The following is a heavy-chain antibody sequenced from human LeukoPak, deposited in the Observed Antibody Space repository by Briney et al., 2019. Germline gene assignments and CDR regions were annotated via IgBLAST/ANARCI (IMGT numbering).Heavy chain of an antibody. CDR1: GFTFSSYA. CDR2: ISYDGSNK. J-gene: IGHJ4*02. CDR3: AKLGQLVPEN. Sequence: GGSLRLSCAASGFTFSSYAMHWVRQAPGRGLEWVAVISYDGSNKYYADSVKGRFTISKDNSKNTLDLHMNSLRAEDTAVYYCAKLGQLVPENWGQGALVTVSS. D-gene: IGHD6-6*01. V-gene: IGHV3-30-3*02.